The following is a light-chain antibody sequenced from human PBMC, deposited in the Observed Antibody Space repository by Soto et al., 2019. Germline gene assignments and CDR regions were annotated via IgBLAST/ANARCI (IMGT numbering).Light chain of an antibody. Sequence: DIQVTQSPSSLSASVGDSVTITCRATERIGVYLNWYQQSPGKAPNLLISAASNLEYGVPSRFTASGSGTDFTFTITSLRTEDFATYYCQQSYLTPYTFGQGTKVEI. CDR2: AAS. V-gene: IGKV1-39*01. CDR3: QQSYLTPYT. CDR1: ERIGVY. J-gene: IGKJ2*01.